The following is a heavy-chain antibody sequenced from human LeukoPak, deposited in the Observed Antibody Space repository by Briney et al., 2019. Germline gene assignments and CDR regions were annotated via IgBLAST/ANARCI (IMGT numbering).Heavy chain of an antibody. Sequence: TGGSLRLSCAVSGLTFSSSWMTWVRQAPGKGLEWVADIKQDGSVKSYVDSVKGRLTISRDNAKNSLYLQMNSLRAEDTAVYYCARIVELSFDVRGQGTTVTVSP. D-gene: IGHD1-26*01. CDR1: GLTFSSSW. V-gene: IGHV3-7*03. J-gene: IGHJ3*01. CDR2: IKQDGSVK. CDR3: ARIVELSFDV.